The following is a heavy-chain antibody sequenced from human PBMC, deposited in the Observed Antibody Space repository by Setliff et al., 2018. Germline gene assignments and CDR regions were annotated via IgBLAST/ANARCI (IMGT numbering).Heavy chain of an antibody. J-gene: IGHJ3*02. CDR2: IYTSGST. CDR3: ARKGISALSGAFDM. CDR1: GDSINSDY. D-gene: IGHD1-26*01. Sequence: SETLSLTCAVYGDSINSDYWAWIRQPAGKGLEWIGRIYTSGSTNYNPSLKSRVTMSVDTSKNQFSLKLSSVTAADTAVYYCARKGISALSGAFDMWGQGTMVTVSS. V-gene: IGHV4-59*10.